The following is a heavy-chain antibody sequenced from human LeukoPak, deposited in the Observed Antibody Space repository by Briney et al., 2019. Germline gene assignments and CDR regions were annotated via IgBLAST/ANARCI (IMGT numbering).Heavy chain of an antibody. CDR3: AKDLHYDVAMDV. J-gene: IGHJ6*02. V-gene: IGHV3-23*01. CDR2: IGSDYKT. D-gene: IGHD3-3*01. CDR1: GFTFSGFA. Sequence: AGGSLRLSCAASGFTFSGFAMTWVRQAPGKGLEWVSSIGSDYKTHYSESVKGRFAISRDNSKSTLFLQMNSLRAEDTALYYCAKDLHYDVAMDVWGQGTAVTVSS.